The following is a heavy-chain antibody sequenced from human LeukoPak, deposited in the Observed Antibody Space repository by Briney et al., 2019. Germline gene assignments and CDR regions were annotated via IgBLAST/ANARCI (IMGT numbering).Heavy chain of an antibody. CDR1: GFSFDDHA. J-gene: IGHJ4*02. V-gene: IGHV3-43D*03. CDR2: INWDGSLI. CDR3: ARDMTAHSSAVSGVPGDY. Sequence: PGGSLRLSCAASGFSFDDHAMHWVRQAPGKGLEWVSLINWDGSLIYYGDSVRGRFTISGDNSKNSLFLQMHSLRAEDSAFYYCARDMTAHSSAVSGVPGDYWGQGTLVTVSS. D-gene: IGHD2-21*02.